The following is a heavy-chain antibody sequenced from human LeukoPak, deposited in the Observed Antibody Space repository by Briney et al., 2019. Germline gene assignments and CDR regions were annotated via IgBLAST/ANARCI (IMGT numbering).Heavy chain of an antibody. V-gene: IGHV5-51*01. CDR2: IYPGDSDT. Sequence: GESLKISCKGSGYSFTSYWIGWVRQMPGKGLQRMGIIYPGDSDTRYSPSFQGQVTISADKSISTAYLQWSSLKASDTAMYYCARQQENYDYVWGSYRYTSFDYWGQGTLVTVSS. J-gene: IGHJ4*02. CDR1: GYSFTSYW. D-gene: IGHD3-16*02. CDR3: ARQQENYDYVWGSYRYTSFDY.